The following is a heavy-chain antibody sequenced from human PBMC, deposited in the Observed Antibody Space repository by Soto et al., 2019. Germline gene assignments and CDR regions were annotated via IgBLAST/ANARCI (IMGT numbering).Heavy chain of an antibody. D-gene: IGHD2-2*01. CDR2: IWYDGSNK. CDR3: AREVVVVPAATGFAFDI. J-gene: IGHJ3*02. CDR1: GFTFSSYG. Sequence: GGSLRLSCAASGFTFSSYGMHWVRQAPGKGLEWVAVIWYDGSNKYYADSVKGRFTISRDNSKNTLYLQMNSLRAEDTAVYYCAREVVVVPAATGFAFDIWGQGTMVTVSS. V-gene: IGHV3-33*01.